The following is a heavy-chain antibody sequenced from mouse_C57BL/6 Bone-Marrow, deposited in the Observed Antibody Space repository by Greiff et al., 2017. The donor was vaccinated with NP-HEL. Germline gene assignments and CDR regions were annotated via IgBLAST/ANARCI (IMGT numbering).Heavy chain of an antibody. CDR1: GFTFSSYA. V-gene: IGHV5-4*01. Sequence: EVHLVESGGGLVKPGGSLKLSCAASGFTFSSYAMSWVRQTPEKRLEWVATISDGGSYTYYPDNVKGRFTISRDNAKNNLYLQMSHLKSEDTAMYYCARDGGDYDCSVWGTGTTGTVAS. J-gene: IGHJ1*03. CDR2: ISDGGSYT. CDR3: ARDGGDYDCSV. D-gene: IGHD2-4*01.